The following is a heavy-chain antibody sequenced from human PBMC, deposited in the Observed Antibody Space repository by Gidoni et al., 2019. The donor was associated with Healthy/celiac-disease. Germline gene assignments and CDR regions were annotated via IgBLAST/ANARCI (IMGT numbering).Heavy chain of an antibody. D-gene: IGHD2-15*01. Sequence: QVQLVQSGHEVKKPGASVKVSCKVHGYTLTELSMHWVRQAPGKGFEWMGGFDPEDGETIYAQKVQGRVNRTEDSSTDTAYMELSSLRSEDTAVYYCATFFLWRWYDAFDIWGQGTMVTVSS. J-gene: IGHJ3*02. V-gene: IGHV1-24*01. CDR1: GYTLTELS. CDR3: ATFFLWRWYDAFDI. CDR2: FDPEDGET.